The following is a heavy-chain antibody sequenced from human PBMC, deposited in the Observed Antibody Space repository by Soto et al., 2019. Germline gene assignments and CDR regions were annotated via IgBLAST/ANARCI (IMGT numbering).Heavy chain of an antibody. J-gene: IGHJ4*02. D-gene: IGHD3-22*01. V-gene: IGHV1-69*13. CDR3: ARASEYYYDSSGYCFDY. Sequence: SVKVSCKASGGTFSSYAISWVRQAPGQGLEWMGGIIPIFGTANYAQKFQGRVTITADESTSTAYMELSSLRSEDTAVYYCARASEYYYDSSGYCFDYWGQGTLVTVSS. CDR1: GGTFSSYA. CDR2: IIPIFGTA.